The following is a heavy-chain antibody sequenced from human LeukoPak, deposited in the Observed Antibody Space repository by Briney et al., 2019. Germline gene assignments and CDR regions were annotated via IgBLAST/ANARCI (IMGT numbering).Heavy chain of an antibody. D-gene: IGHD4-17*01. CDR2: ISYDGSNK. CDR1: GFTFSSYG. V-gene: IGHV3-30*18. CDR3: AKGPATGYYYYYGMDV. J-gene: IGHJ6*02. Sequence: GGSLRLSCAASGFTFSSYGMHWVRQAPGKGLEWVAVISYDGSNKYYADSVKGRFTISRDNSKNTLCLQMNNLRAEDTAVYYCAKGPATGYYYYYGMDVWGQGTTVTVSS.